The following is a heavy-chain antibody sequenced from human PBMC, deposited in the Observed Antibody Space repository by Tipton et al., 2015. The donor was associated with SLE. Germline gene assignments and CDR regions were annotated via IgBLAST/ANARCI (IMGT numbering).Heavy chain of an antibody. CDR3: ARGDSGSDSGGVFDY. J-gene: IGHJ4*02. Sequence: TLSLTCTVSGAYVYSGTYYWSWIRQPPGKGLEWIGHMYYSGTSGTSNYNPSLKSRVTISVDTSKNQFSLKLNSVIAADTAMYYCARGDSGSDSGGVFDYWGQGTLVTVSS. D-gene: IGHD1-26*01. CDR2: MYYSGTSGTS. V-gene: IGHV4-61*01. CDR1: GAYVYSGTYY.